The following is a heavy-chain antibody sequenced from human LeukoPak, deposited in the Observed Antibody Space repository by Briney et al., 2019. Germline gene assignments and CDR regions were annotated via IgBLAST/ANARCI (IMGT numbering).Heavy chain of an antibody. CDR3: AKALGHSGYAN. CDR1: GFTFSSYG. CDR2: IWYGGSNK. D-gene: IGHD5-12*01. Sequence: GGSLRLSCAASGFTFSSYGMHWVRQAPGKGLEWVAVIWYGGSNKYYADSVKGRFTISRDNSRNTLYLQMNSLRAEDTAVYYCAKALGHSGYANWGQGTLVTVSS. J-gene: IGHJ4*02. V-gene: IGHV3-30*02.